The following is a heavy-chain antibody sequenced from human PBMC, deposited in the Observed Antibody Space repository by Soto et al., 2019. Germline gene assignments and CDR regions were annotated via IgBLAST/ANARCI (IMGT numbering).Heavy chain of an antibody. D-gene: IGHD2-21*02. CDR3: ARLAYCGVDCYALDY. CDR1: GGSISSSSYY. J-gene: IGHJ4*02. CDR2: IYYSGST. Sequence: SETLSLTCTVSGGSISSSSYYWGWIRQPPGKGLEWIGSIYYSGSTYYNPSLKSRVTISVDTSKNQFSLKLSSVTAADTAVYYCARLAYCGVDCYALDYWGQGTLVTVSS. V-gene: IGHV4-39*01.